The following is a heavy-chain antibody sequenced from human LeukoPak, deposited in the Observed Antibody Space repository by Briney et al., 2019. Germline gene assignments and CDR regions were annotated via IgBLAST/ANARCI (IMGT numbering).Heavy chain of an antibody. D-gene: IGHD2-15*01. CDR3: ARSRYCSGGSCYWFDP. J-gene: IGHJ5*02. CDR1: GYTFTSYG. CDR2: ISAYNGNT. V-gene: IGHV1-18*01. Sequence: VSVKVSCKASGYTFTSYGISWVRQAPGQGLEWMGWISAYNGNTNYAQKLQGRVTMTTDTSTSTAYMELRSLRSDDTAVYYCARSRYCSGGSCYWFDPWGQGTLVTVSS.